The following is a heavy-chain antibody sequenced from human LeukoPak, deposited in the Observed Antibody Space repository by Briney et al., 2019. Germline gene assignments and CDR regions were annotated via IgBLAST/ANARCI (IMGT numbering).Heavy chain of an antibody. CDR1: GYTFTDYY. D-gene: IGHD2-2*01. CDR3: VRDHCTSNSCYEDFYYGMDV. CDR2: INTNSGGT. V-gene: IGHV1-2*02. J-gene: IGHJ6*02. Sequence: ASLKVSCKASGYTFTDYYMHWVRQAPGQGLEWMAWINTNSGGTEYAQKFQGRVTMSRDTAISTAYMDMSRLGSDDTAMYYSVRDHCTSNSCYEDFYYGMDVWGQGTTVTVSS.